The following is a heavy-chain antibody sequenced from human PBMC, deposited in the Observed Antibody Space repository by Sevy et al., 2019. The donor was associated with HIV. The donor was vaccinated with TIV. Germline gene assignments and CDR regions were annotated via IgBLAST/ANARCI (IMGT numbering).Heavy chain of an antibody. CDR1: GFSFSSYG. D-gene: IGHD5-12*01. CDR3: ARDDRGYSGYDRGNFDY. J-gene: IGHJ4*02. Sequence: GGSLRLSCAASGFSFSSYGMNWVRQAPGKGLEWVSYISRSGSTIYYADSVKGRFTISRDNAKNSLYLQMNSLRAEDTAVYYCARDDRGYSGYDRGNFDYWGQGTLVTISS. V-gene: IGHV3-48*03. CDR2: ISRSGSTI.